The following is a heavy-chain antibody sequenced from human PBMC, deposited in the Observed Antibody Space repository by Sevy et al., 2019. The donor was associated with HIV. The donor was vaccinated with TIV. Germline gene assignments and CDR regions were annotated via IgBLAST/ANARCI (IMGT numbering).Heavy chain of an antibody. J-gene: IGHJ4*02. V-gene: IGHV3-7*01. CDR2: IKQDGSEK. CDR1: GFTFSSYW. Sequence: GGSLRLSCAASGFTFSSYWMSWVRQAPGKGLEWVANIKQDGSEKYYVDSVKGRFTISRDNAKNSLYLQMNSLRAEDTAVYYCARDQEASSTSCFHYWGQGTLVTVSS. D-gene: IGHD2-2*01. CDR3: ARDQEASSTSCFHY.